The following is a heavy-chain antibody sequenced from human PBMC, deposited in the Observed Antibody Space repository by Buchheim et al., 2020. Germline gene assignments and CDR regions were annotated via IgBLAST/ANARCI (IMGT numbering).Heavy chain of an antibody. J-gene: IGHJ4*02. CDR2: ISYDGSNK. CDR3: AKSDVDTAMVGDY. Sequence: QVQLVESGGGVVQPGRSQRLSCAASGFTFSSYGMHWVRQAPGKGLEWVAVISYDGSNKYYADSVKGRFTISRDNSKNTLYLQMNSLRAEDTAVYYCAKSDVDTAMVGDYWGQGTL. CDR1: GFTFSSYG. V-gene: IGHV3-30*18. D-gene: IGHD5-18*01.